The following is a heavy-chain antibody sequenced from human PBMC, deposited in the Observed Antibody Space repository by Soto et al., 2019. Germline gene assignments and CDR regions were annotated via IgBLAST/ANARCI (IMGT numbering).Heavy chain of an antibody. CDR1: GFTFSSYA. Sequence: QTGGSLRLSCAASGFTFSSYAMHWVRQAPGKGLEWVAVISYDGSNKYYADSVKGRFTISRDNSKNTLYLQMNSLRAEDTAVYYCARVSHDYGGTNFDYWGQGTLVTVSS. J-gene: IGHJ4*02. CDR3: ARVSHDYGGTNFDY. CDR2: ISYDGSNK. V-gene: IGHV3-30-3*01. D-gene: IGHD4-17*01.